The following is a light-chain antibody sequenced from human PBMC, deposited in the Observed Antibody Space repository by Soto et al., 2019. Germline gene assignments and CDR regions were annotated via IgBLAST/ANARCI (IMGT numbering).Light chain of an antibody. J-gene: IGKJ1*01. CDR2: KAS. Sequence: IQMTQSPSTLSASVGDRVTITCRASQSISIWLAWYQQKPWKAPKLLIYKASSLESEVPSRFSGSGSGTEVTLTINSLQPDDSATYYCQQYNSDSTFGQGTQVAIK. CDR1: QSISIW. V-gene: IGKV1-5*03. CDR3: QQYNSDST.